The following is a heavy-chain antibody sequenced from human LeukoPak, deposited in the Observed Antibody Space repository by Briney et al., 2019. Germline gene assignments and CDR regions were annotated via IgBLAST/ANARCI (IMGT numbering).Heavy chain of an antibody. CDR2: IYTSGST. CDR3: AREERGVAVAGMLLPTYNWFDP. CDR1: GGSISSASYY. V-gene: IGHV4-61*02. J-gene: IGHJ5*02. Sequence: SETLSLTCTVSGGSISSASYYWRWIRQPAGKGLEWIGRIYTSGSTNYHPSLKSRVTISVDTSKNQFSLNLISVTAADTAVYYCAREERGVAVAGMLLPTYNWFDPWGQGTLVTVSS. D-gene: IGHD6-19*01.